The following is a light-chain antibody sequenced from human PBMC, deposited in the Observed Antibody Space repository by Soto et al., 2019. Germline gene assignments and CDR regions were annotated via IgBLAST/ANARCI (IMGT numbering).Light chain of an antibody. J-gene: IGKJ1*01. V-gene: IGKV1-5*03. CDR2: ETS. Sequence: DIQVTPSPSTLSASVGDRVTFNCRASQSISSWLAWYQQKPGKAPKLLIYETSTLKSGVPSRFSGSGSGTEFTLTISSLQPDDFATYYCQHYNSYSEAFGQGTKVDIK. CDR1: QSISSW. CDR3: QHYNSYSEA.